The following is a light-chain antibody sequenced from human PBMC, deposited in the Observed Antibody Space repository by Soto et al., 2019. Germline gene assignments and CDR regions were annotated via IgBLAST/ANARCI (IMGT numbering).Light chain of an antibody. CDR3: QQANIIPFT. V-gene: IGKV1-12*01. CDR2: AAS. Sequence: DIQMPQSPSSVSASVGDRVTITCRASQGISIWLAWYQQKPGKAPKLLIYAASSLQSGIPSKFSVSASGTDFTLTISSLQTEDFATYYCQQANIIPFTFGPGTKVDLK. J-gene: IGKJ3*01. CDR1: QGISIW.